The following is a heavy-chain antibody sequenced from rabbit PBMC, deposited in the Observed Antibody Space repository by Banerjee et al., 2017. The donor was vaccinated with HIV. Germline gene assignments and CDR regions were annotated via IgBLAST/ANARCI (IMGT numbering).Heavy chain of an antibody. J-gene: IGHJ3*01. CDR1: GFSLSSSDY. D-gene: IGHD1-1*01. CDR2: IYAGSSGFT. Sequence: QSLEESGGDLVKPGASLTLTCTASGFSLSSSDYMCWVRQAPGKGLEWIACIYAGSSGFTYHATRAKGRFTISKTSSTTVTLQMTSLTAADTATYFCARDTSTSFSSYGMDLWGQGTLVTVS. V-gene: IGHV1S40*01. CDR3: ARDTSTSFSSYGMDL.